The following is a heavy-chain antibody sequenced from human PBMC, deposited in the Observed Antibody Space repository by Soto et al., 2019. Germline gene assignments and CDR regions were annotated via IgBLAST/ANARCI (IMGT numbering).Heavy chain of an antibody. CDR1: GYTFTSYD. D-gene: IGHD3-16*02. CDR3: ARGVITFGGVIAINWFDP. J-gene: IGHJ5*02. Sequence: ASVKVSCKASGYTFTSYDINWVRQATGQGLEWMGWMNPNSGNTGYAQKFQGRVTMTRNTSISTAYMELSSLRSEDTAVYYCARGVITFGGVIAINWFDPWGQGTLVTVS. CDR2: MNPNSGNT. V-gene: IGHV1-8*01.